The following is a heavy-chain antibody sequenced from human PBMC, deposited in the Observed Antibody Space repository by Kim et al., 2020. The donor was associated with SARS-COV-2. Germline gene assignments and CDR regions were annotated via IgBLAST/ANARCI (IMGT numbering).Heavy chain of an antibody. V-gene: IGHV4-31*03. J-gene: IGHJ3*02. CDR1: GGSISSGGYY. CDR2: IYYSGST. D-gene: IGHD6-13*01. CDR3: ARARKQQGVIDAFDI. Sequence: SETLSLTCTVSGGSISSGGYYWSWIRQHPGKGLEWIGYIYYSGSTYYNPSPKSRVTISVDTSKNQFSLKLSSVTAADTAVYYCARARKQQGVIDAFDIWGQGTMVTVSS.